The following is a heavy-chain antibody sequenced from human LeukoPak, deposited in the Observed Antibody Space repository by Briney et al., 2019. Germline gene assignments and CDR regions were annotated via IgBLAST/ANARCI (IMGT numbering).Heavy chain of an antibody. Sequence: ASEKVSCKASGYTFTSYGISWVRQAPGQGLEWMGWISAYNGNTNYAQKLQGRVTMTTDTSTSTAYMELRSLRSDDTAVYYCARDTIVATTRQDAFDIWGQGTMVTVSS. CDR2: ISAYNGNT. CDR1: GYTFTSYG. V-gene: IGHV1-18*01. D-gene: IGHD5-12*01. CDR3: ARDTIVATTRQDAFDI. J-gene: IGHJ3*02.